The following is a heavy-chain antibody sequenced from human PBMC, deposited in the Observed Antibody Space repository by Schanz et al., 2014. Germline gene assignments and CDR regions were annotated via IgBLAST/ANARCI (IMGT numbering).Heavy chain of an antibody. D-gene: IGHD6-19*01. CDR2: IKKDGSEK. V-gene: IGHV3-7*03. CDR3: AASSGWHPSTDY. J-gene: IGHJ4*02. Sequence: EVQLVESGGGLVQPGGSLRLSCAASGFSVGNKYMNWVRQAPGKGLEWVANIKKDGSEKYYVDSVKGRFTISRDNAKNSLFLQMNSLRPEDTAVYYCAASSGWHPSTDYWGQGTLVTVSS. CDR1: GFSVGNKY.